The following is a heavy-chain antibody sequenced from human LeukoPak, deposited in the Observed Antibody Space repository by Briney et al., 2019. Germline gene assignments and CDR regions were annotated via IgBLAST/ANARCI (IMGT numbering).Heavy chain of an antibody. CDR2: IDTNSFYI. D-gene: IGHD5-12*01. Sequence: PGGSLRLSCEASGFIITGHSMNWVRQAPGKGLEWVASIDTNSFYIYHADAVMGRFTISRDNAKNSLYLQMNSLRAEDTALYYCAMGLRLDGAYYFDYWGQGTLVTVSS. J-gene: IGHJ4*02. V-gene: IGHV3-21*04. CDR3: AMGLRLDGAYYFDY. CDR1: GFIITGHS.